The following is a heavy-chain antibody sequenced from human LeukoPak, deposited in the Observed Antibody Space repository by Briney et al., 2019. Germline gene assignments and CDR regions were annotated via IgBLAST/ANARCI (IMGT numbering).Heavy chain of an antibody. CDR2: INPSGGST. CDR1: GYTFTSYY. Sequence: ASVKGSCKTSGYTFTSYYMHWVRQAPGQGLEWMGIINPSGGSTSYAQKFQGRVTMTRDTSTSTVYMELSSLRSEDTAVYYCARVPYYDNVLGDAFDIWGQGTMVTVSS. J-gene: IGHJ3*02. CDR3: ARVPYYDNVLGDAFDI. V-gene: IGHV1-46*01. D-gene: IGHD3-22*01.